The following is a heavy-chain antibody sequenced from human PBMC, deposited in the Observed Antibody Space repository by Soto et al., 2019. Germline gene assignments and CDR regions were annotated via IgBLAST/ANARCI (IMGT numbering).Heavy chain of an antibody. J-gene: IGHJ6*04. CDR1: GGSFSGYY. CDR2: INHSGST. V-gene: IGHV4-34*01. D-gene: IGHD6-19*01. CDR3: ARVGPYSGSSGWYYYYYGMDV. Sequence: PWETLSLTCAVYGGSFSGYYWSWIRQSPGKGLEWIGEINHSGSTNYNPSLKSRVTISVDTSKNHFSLKLRSVTAAHTAVYYCARVGPYSGSSGWYYYYYGMDVWGKGTTVTVSS.